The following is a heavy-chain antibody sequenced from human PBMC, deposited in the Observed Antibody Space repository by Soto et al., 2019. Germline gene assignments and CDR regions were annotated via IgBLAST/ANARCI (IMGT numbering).Heavy chain of an antibody. CDR2: INVGNVNT. Sequence: VKFVQSGAEGTKPGASGKVSCQTPVYTFTRYNIHWVRQAPGQRLEGMGWINVGNVNTRNSQKFQCRLTLTRNTTGNTAYLELTSLISEDTAVYYCAPPQDSDGCLDSWGQGTLVTFSS. V-gene: IGHV1-3*01. J-gene: IGHJ4*02. CDR3: APPQDSDGCLDS. CDR1: VYTFTRYN. D-gene: IGHD6-19*01.